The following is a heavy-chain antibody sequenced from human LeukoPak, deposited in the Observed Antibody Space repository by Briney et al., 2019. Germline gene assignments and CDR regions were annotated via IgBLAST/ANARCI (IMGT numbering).Heavy chain of an antibody. CDR2: VTHGGIT. CDR1: GGSISGSY. J-gene: IGHJ6*02. D-gene: IGHD2-15*01. Sequence: SETLSLTCVVSGGSISGSYWSWIRQSPGKGLEWIVEVTHGGITRYNPSLNSRATISVDMSANQFSLRLTSVAAADTSIYYCARGDLGCSYYYPMDVWGQGTTVAVSS. CDR3: ARGDLGCSYYYPMDV. V-gene: IGHV4-34*01.